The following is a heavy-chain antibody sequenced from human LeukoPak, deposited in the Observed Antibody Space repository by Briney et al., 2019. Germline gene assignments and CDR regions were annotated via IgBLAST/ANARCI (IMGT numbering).Heavy chain of an antibody. CDR3: ARELTLSSGWNY. J-gene: IGHJ4*02. CDR2: ISSSGSTI. CDR1: GFTFSSYE. Sequence: PGGSLRLSCAASGFTFSSYEMSWVRQAPGKGLEWVSYISSSGSTIYYADPVKGQFTISRDKAKNSLYVQMNSLRAEDTAVYYCARELTLSSGWNYWGQGTLVTVSS. D-gene: IGHD6-19*01. V-gene: IGHV3-48*03.